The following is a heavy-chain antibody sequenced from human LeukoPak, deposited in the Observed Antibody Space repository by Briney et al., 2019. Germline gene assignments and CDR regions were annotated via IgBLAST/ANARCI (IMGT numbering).Heavy chain of an antibody. D-gene: IGHD5-18*01. Sequence: GGSLRLSCAASGFTFSSYWMSWVRQAPGKGLEWVANIKQDGSEKYYVDSVKGRFTISRDNAKNTLYLQMNSLRAEDTAVYYCAKPLGGYSYWFDYWGQGTLVTVSS. CDR3: AKPLGGYSYWFDY. V-gene: IGHV3-7*01. J-gene: IGHJ4*02. CDR1: GFTFSSYW. CDR2: IKQDGSEK.